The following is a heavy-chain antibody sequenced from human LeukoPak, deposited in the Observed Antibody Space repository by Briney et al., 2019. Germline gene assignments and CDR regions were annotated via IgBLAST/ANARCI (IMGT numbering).Heavy chain of an antibody. Sequence: SETLSLTCTVSGGSISSSSYYWGWIRQPPGKGLEWIGSIYYSGSTYYNPSLKSRVTISVDTSKNQFSLKLSSVTAADTAVYYCARQDIVVVPAAIPYWFGPWGQGTLVTVSS. CDR1: GGSISSSSYY. CDR3: ARQDIVVVPAAIPYWFGP. D-gene: IGHD2-2*01. V-gene: IGHV4-39*01. J-gene: IGHJ5*02. CDR2: IYYSGST.